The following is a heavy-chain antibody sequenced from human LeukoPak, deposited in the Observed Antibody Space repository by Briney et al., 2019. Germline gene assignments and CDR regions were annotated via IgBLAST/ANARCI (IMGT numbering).Heavy chain of an antibody. CDR2: IYYSGST. V-gene: IGHV4-39*01. Sequence: PSETLSLTCTVSGGSVSSSIYYWGWIRQPPGKGLEWIGSIYYSGSTSYNPSLKSRVTISVDTSKNQFSLKLTSVTAADPAVYYCASRNDILTGYVFDFWGQGTLVTVSS. CDR1: GGSVSSSIYY. D-gene: IGHD3-9*01. J-gene: IGHJ4*02. CDR3: ASRNDILTGYVFDF.